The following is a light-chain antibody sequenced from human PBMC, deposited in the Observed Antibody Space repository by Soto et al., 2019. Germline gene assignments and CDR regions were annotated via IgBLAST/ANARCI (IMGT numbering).Light chain of an antibody. CDR3: CSYAGSYTLYV. V-gene: IGLV2-11*01. J-gene: IGLJ1*01. Sequence: QSALTQPRSVSGSPGQSVTISCTGTSSDVGSYNYVSWYQQHPGKAPKLMIFDVSERPSGVPDRFSGSKSGNTASLTISGLQAEDESYYYCCSYAGSYTLYVFGTGTKLTVL. CDR1: SSDVGSYNY. CDR2: DVS.